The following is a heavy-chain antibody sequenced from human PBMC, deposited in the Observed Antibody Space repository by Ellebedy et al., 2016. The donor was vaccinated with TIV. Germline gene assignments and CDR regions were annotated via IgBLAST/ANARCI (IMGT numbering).Heavy chain of an antibody. CDR2: ISGSGGST. V-gene: IGHV3-23*01. Sequence: GGSLRLSCAASGFTFSSYAMNWVRQAPGKGLEWVSAISGSGGSTYYADSVKGRFTISRDNSKNTLYLQMNSLRTEDTALYYCAKDMHYDSSGYFPEFDYWGQGTLVTVSS. CDR3: AKDMHYDSSGYFPEFDY. CDR1: GFTFSSYA. D-gene: IGHD3-22*01. J-gene: IGHJ4*02.